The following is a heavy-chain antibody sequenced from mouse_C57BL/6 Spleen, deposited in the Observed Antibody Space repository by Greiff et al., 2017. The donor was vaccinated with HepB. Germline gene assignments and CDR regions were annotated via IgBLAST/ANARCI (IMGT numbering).Heavy chain of an antibody. D-gene: IGHD3-2*02. CDR3: ARSGTAQATAGFAY. J-gene: IGHJ3*01. V-gene: IGHV1-81*01. CDR2: IYPRSGNT. Sequence: VQLQQSGAELARPGASVKLSCKASGYTFTSYGISWVKQRTGQGLEWIGEIYPRSGNTYYNEKFKGKATLTADKSSSTAYMELRSLTSEDSAVYFCARSGTAQATAGFAYWGQGTLVTVSA. CDR1: GYTFTSYG.